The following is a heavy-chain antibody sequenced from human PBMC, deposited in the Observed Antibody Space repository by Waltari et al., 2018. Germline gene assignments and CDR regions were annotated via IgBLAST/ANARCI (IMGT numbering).Heavy chain of an antibody. CDR1: GGSIRKSSYY. V-gene: IGHV4-39*07. J-gene: IGHJ4*02. Sequence: QLQLQESGPGLVKTLETLSLTCTVSGGSIRKSSYYWGWIRQPPGKGLEWIGSVYPSGTTTYHPSLKSRVTISVDTSKNQFSLKLRSVTAADTAVYYCARDDIPATGPLDSWGQGTLVTVSS. CDR2: VYPSGTT. CDR3: ARDDIPATGPLDS. D-gene: IGHD2-15*01.